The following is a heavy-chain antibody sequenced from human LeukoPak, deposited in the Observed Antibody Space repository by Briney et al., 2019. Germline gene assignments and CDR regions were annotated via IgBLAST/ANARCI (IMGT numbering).Heavy chain of an antibody. D-gene: IGHD6-13*01. J-gene: IGHJ4*01. Sequence: TGGSLRVSCAASGFTFGNYAMTWVRQAPGKGLEWVSSITESTYYADSVKGRFIISRDNSRNTLYLQMNSLRGDDTAVYYCAKRRNSIDYWGQGTLVTVSP. CDR3: AKRRNSIDY. CDR2: ITEST. V-gene: IGHV3-23*01. CDR1: GFTFGNYA.